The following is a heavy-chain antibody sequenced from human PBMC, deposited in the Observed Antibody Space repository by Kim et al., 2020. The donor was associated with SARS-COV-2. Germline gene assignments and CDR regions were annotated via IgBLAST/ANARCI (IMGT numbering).Heavy chain of an antibody. CDR2: XXXXXSX. J-gene: IGHJ4*02. CDR3: ARGRGVAARGFYYFDY. Sequence: SETLSLTCAVYGGSFSGYYWSWIRQPPGXXLXXXXXXXXXXSXXYXPXLMARVTIXXDTSKTQFSLKXXSVTAADTAVYYWARGRGVAARGFYYFDYWGQGTLVTVSS. V-gene: IGHV4-34*01. CDR1: GGSFSGYY. D-gene: IGHD6-6*01.